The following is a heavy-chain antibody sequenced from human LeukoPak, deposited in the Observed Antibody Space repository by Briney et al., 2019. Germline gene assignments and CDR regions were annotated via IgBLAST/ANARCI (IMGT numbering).Heavy chain of an antibody. V-gene: IGHV1-18*01. CDR2: ISVYNGNT. J-gene: IGHJ6*02. D-gene: IGHD3-3*01. CDR3: ARDMGGYYNYYYYGMDV. CDR1: GYTFTTYG. Sequence: GASVKVSCKASGYTFTTYGINWVRQAPGQGLEWMGWISVYNGNTNYAENLQDRVTITTDTSTSTAYMELRSLRSDDTAVYYCARDMGGYYNYYYYGMDVWGQGTTVTVSS.